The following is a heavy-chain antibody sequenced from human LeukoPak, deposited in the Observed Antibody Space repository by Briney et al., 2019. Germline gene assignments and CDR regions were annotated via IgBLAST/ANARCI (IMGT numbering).Heavy chain of an antibody. V-gene: IGHV1-18*01. CDR2: ISACNGNT. Sequence: ASVKVSCKASGYTFTSYGISWVRQAPGQGLEWMGWISACNGNTNYAQKLQGRVTMTTDTSTSTAYMELRSLRSDDTAVYYCARPYYDSSAPPYDYWGQGTLVTVSS. J-gene: IGHJ4*02. CDR1: GYTFTSYG. CDR3: ARPYYDSSAPPYDY. D-gene: IGHD3-22*01.